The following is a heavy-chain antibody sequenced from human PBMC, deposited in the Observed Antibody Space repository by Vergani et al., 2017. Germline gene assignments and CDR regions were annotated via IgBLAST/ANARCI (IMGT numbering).Heavy chain of an antibody. V-gene: IGHV4-34*01. CDR1: GGSFSGYY. Sequence: QVQLQQWGAGLLKPSETLSLTCAVYGGSFSGYYWSWIRQPPGKGLEWIGEINHSGSTNYNPSLKSRVTISVDTSRNQLSLKLSSVTAADTAVYYCARGHAYYDYVWGSYRDWFDPWGQGTLVTVSS. J-gene: IGHJ5*02. CDR2: INHSGST. CDR3: ARGHAYYDYVWGSYRDWFDP. D-gene: IGHD3-16*02.